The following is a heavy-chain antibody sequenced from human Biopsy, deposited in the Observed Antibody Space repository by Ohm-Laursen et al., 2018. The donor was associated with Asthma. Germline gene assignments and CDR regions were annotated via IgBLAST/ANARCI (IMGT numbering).Heavy chain of an antibody. CDR1: GYTFRSYG. CDR2: ISPFTGDT. V-gene: IGHV1-18*04. CDR3: ARHPYNFGGFDY. J-gene: IGHJ4*02. D-gene: IGHD5-24*01. Sequence: VKVGRETSGYTFRSYGVSWGRQAPGQGLEWMGWISPFTGDTHFGQKFQGRVTMTTDTSTDTAYMELRSLRSDDTAVYYCARHPYNFGGFDYWGQGSLVLVSS.